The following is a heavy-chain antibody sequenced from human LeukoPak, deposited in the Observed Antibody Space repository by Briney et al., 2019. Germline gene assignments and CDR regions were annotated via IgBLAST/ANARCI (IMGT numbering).Heavy chain of an antibody. Sequence: GGSLRLSCAASAFTFSSYWMSWVRQAPWKGLEWVANIHQDGSEKYYADSVRGRFTISRDNSKNTLYLQMNSLRAEDTAVYYCGKVLSPVVPAPPIDSGGQGPLVTVPP. CDR3: GKVLSPVVPAPPIDS. CDR2: IHQDGSEK. CDR1: AFTFSSYW. J-gene: IGHJ4*02. D-gene: IGHD2-2*01. V-gene: IGHV3-7*01.